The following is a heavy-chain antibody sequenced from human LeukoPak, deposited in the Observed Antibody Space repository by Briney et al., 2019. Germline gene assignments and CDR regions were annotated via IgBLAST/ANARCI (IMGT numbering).Heavy chain of an antibody. D-gene: IGHD3-22*01. V-gene: IGHV3-74*01. CDR3: ARTNTYYYDSSGYSVDY. CDR1: VFTFCGYW. J-gene: IGHJ4*02. Sequence: GGSLRLSCAASVFTFCGYWMHWVCQAPGKGLVWVSRINSDGSSTSYADSVKGRFTISRDNAKNTLYLQMNSLRAEDTAVYYCARTNTYYYDSSGYSVDYWGQGTLVTVSS. CDR2: INSDGSST.